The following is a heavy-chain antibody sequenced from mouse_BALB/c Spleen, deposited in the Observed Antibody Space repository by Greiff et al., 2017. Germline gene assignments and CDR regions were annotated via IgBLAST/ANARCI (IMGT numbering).Heavy chain of an antibody. D-gene: IGHD1-1*01. CDR2: INPSTGYT. CDR3: ARDGSRYDYAMDY. J-gene: IGHJ4*01. CDR1: GYTFTSYW. V-gene: IGHV1-7*01. Sequence: VQLQQSGAELAKPGASVKMSCKASGYTFTSYWMHWVKQRPGQGLEWIGYINPSTGYTEYNQKFKDKATLTADKSSSTAYMQLSSLTSEDSAVYYCARDGSRYDYAMDYWGQGTSVTVSS.